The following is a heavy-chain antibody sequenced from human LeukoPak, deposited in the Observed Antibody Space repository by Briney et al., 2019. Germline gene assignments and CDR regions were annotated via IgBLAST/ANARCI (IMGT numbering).Heavy chain of an antibody. V-gene: IGHV1-69*13. Sequence: SVTVSCKASGGTFSTYAISWVRQAPGQGLEWMGGIIPIFGTANYAQKFQGRVTITADESTSTAYMELSSLRSEDTAVYYCARSYIQTPRGAFDIWGQGTMVTVSS. J-gene: IGHJ3*02. CDR3: ARSYIQTPRGAFDI. CDR1: GGTFSTYA. CDR2: IIPIFGTA.